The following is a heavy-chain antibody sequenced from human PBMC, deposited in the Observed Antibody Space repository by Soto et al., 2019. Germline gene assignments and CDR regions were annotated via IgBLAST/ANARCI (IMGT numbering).Heavy chain of an antibody. Sequence: QVQLQQWGAGLLKPSETLSLTCAVYGGSFSGYYWSWIRQPPGKGLEGIGEINHSGSTNYTPSLKSRVTISVDTSQNQFSLKLSSVTAADTAVYYCARVQDIVVVPAAIPHYYYGMDVWGQGTTVTVSS. CDR3: ARVQDIVVVPAAIPHYYYGMDV. D-gene: IGHD2-2*02. J-gene: IGHJ6*02. CDR1: GGSFSGYY. V-gene: IGHV4-34*01. CDR2: INHSGST.